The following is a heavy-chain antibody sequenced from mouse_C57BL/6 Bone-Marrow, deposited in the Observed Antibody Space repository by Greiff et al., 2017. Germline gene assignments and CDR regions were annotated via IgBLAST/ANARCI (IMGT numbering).Heavy chain of an antibody. D-gene: IGHD1-1*01. V-gene: IGHV1-26*01. CDR1: GYTFTDYY. Sequence: EVQLQQSGPELVKPGASVKISCKASGYTFTDYYMNWVKQSHGKSLEWIGDINPNNGGTSYNQKFKGKATLTVYKSSSTAYMELRSLTSEDSAVYYCARGLLLLRAQGTLVTVSA. J-gene: IGHJ3*01. CDR2: INPNNGGT. CDR3: ARGLLLL.